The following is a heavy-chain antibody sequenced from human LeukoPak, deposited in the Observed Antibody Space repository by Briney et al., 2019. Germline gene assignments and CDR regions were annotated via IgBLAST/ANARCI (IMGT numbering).Heavy chain of an antibody. J-gene: IGHJ5*02. CDR3: ARAGRRYWIVP. CDR2: MYYSGST. CDR1: GGSISSYY. Sequence: SETLSLTCTVSGGSISSYYWSWIRQPPGKGLEWIGYMYYSGSTNYNPSLKSRVTISGDTSKNQFSLKLSSVTAADTAVYYCARAGRRYWIVPSGQGTLVTVSS. V-gene: IGHV4-59*01. D-gene: IGHD1-1*01.